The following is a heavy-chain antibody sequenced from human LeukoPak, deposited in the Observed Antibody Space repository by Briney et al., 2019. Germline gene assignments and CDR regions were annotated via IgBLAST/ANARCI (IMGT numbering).Heavy chain of an antibody. V-gene: IGHV4-61*02. CDR3: ARPDYDSSGTDY. Sequence: SQTLSLTCTVSGGSISSRSYYWNWIRQPAGKGLEWIGRFYTSGSTNYNPSLKSRVTISVDKSKNQFSLKLSSVTAADTAVYYCARPDYDSSGTDYWGQGTLVTVSS. CDR1: GGSISSRSYY. D-gene: IGHD3-22*01. CDR2: FYTSGST. J-gene: IGHJ4*02.